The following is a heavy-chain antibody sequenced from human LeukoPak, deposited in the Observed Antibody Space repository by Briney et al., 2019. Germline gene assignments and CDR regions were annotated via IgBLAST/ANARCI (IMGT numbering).Heavy chain of an antibody. Sequence: HPGGSLRLSCAASRFTVSFYAMSWVRQAPGKGLEWVSVIAGGGSSTYYADSVKGRFTISRDNSKNTLYLQMNSLRVEDTAVYYCVKDPDPRYCSSTSCSPIWGQGTMVTVSS. CDR2: IAGGGSST. CDR1: RFTVSFYA. CDR3: VKDPDPRYCSSTSCSPI. V-gene: IGHV3-23*01. J-gene: IGHJ3*02. D-gene: IGHD2-2*01.